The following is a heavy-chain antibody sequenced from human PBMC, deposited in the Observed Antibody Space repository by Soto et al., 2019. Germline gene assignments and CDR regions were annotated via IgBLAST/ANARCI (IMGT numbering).Heavy chain of an antibody. CDR1: GFTFSSYG. D-gene: IGHD2-2*01. J-gene: IGHJ5*02. CDR2: VSYYGSNK. CDR3: VREYCSSTSCLNWFGP. V-gene: IGHV3-30*03. Sequence: GGSLRLSCAASGFTFSSYGMHWVRQAPGKGLEWVAVVSYYGSNKYYADSVKGRFTISRDNSKNTLYLQMNSLRAEDTAVYYYVREYCSSTSCLNWFGPWSQAPLVTAS.